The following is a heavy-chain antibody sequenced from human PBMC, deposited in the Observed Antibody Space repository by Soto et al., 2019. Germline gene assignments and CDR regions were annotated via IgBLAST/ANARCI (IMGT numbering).Heavy chain of an antibody. Sequence: QVQLQESGPGLVKPSETLSLTCSVAGGSLGSYYWGWIRQSPGKGLEWIAYIYDSGTTSYNPSLNSRATISVDTSKNQFSLNLTSVTAADTAVYYCARGAMVWFDPWGQGTLVSVSS. J-gene: IGHJ5*02. D-gene: IGHD5-18*01. CDR3: ARGAMVWFDP. CDR2: IYDSGTT. V-gene: IGHV4-59*01. CDR1: GGSLGSYY.